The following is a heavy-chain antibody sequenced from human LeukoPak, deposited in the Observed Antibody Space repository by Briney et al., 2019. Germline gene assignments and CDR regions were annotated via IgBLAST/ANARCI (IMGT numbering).Heavy chain of an antibody. CDR1: GGSISSYY. V-gene: IGHV4-59*01. Sequence: SETLSLTCTVSGGSISSYYWSWIRQPPGKGLEWIGYIYYSGSTNYNPSLKSRVTISVDTSKNQFSLKLSSVTAADMAVYYCARTPLWFGSSREYYFDYWGQGTLVTVSS. CDR2: IYYSGST. D-gene: IGHD3-10*01. J-gene: IGHJ4*02. CDR3: ARTPLWFGSSREYYFDY.